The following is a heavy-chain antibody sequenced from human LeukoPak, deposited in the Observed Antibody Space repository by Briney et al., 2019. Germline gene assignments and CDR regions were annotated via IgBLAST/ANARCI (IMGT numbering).Heavy chain of an antibody. CDR2: IYYSGST. V-gene: IGHV4-59*01. J-gene: IGHJ4*02. CDR1: GGSISSYY. D-gene: IGHD5-18*01. CDR3: ARGYTYGSWGGYFDY. Sequence: SETLSLTCTVSGGSISSYYWSWIRQPPGKGLEWIGYIYYSGSTNYNPSLKSRVTISVDTSKNQFSLKLSSVTAADTAVYYRARGYTYGSWGGYFDYWGQGTLVTVSS.